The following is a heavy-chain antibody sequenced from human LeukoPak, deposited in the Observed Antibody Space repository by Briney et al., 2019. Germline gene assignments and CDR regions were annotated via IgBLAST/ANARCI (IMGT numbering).Heavy chain of an antibody. J-gene: IGHJ4*02. CDR2: IIPILGIA. V-gene: IGHV1-69*02. CDR1: GGTFSSYT. Sequence: SVKVSCKXSGGTFSSYTISWVRQAPGQGLEWMGRIIPILGIANYAQKFQGRVTITADKSTSTAYMELSSLRSEDTAVYYCARGISSSSFDYWGQGTLVTVSS. CDR3: ARGISSSSFDY. D-gene: IGHD6-6*01.